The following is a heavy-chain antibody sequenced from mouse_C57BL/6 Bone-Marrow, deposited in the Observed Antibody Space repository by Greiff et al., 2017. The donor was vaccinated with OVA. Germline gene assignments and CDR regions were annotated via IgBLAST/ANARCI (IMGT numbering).Heavy chain of an antibody. CDR3: ARRRNYYGSSSYYFDY. CDR1: GFTFSDYG. D-gene: IGHD1-1*01. V-gene: IGHV5-17*01. CDR2: ISSGSSTI. J-gene: IGHJ2*01. Sequence: EVQRVESGGGLVKPGGSLKLSCAASGFTFSDYGVHWVRQAPEKGLEWVAYISSGSSTIYYADTVKGRFTISRDNAKNTLFLQMTSLRSEDTAMYYCARRRNYYGSSSYYFDYWGQGTTLTVSS.